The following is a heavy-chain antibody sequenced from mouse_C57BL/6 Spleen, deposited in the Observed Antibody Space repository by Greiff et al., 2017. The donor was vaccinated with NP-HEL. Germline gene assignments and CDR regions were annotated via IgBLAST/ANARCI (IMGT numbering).Heavy chain of an antibody. V-gene: IGHV5-15*01. D-gene: IGHD2-3*01. CDR3: ARYDGSWYFDV. J-gene: IGHJ1*03. CDR1: GFTFSDYG. CDR2: ISNLAYSI. Sequence: EVMLVESGGGLVQPGGSLKLSCAASGFTFSDYGMAWVRQAPRKGPEWVAFISNLAYSIYYADTVTGRFTISRENAKNTLYLEMSSLRSEDTAMYYCARYDGSWYFDVWGTGTTVTVSS.